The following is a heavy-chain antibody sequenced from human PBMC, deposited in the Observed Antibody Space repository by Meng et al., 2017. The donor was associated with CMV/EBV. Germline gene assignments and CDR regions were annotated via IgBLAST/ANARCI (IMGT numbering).Heavy chain of an antibody. CDR1: GFTFSSYS. CDR2: ISSSSSYI. D-gene: IGHD1-1*01. J-gene: IGHJ3*02. Sequence: GESLRPSCAASGFTFSSYSMNWARQAPGKGLEWVSSISSSSSYIYYADSVKGRFTISRNNAKNSLYRQMNSLRAKDTAVYYCARGVGTGTWDAFDIWGQGTMVTVSS. V-gene: IGHV3-21*01. CDR3: ARGVGTGTWDAFDI.